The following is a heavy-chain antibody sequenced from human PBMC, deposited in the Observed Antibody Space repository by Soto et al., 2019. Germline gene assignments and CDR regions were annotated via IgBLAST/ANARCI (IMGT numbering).Heavy chain of an antibody. CDR3: ARVGGYPLGAFDI. CDR2: INHSGST. CDR1: GFTFSDYY. V-gene: IGHV4-34*01. D-gene: IGHD5-12*01. J-gene: IGHJ3*02. Sequence: PGGSLRLSCAASGFTFSDYYMSWIRQAPGKGLEWIGEINHSGSTNYNPSLKSRVTISVDTSKNHFSLKLSSVTAADTAVYYCARVGGYPLGAFDIWGQGTMVTVSS.